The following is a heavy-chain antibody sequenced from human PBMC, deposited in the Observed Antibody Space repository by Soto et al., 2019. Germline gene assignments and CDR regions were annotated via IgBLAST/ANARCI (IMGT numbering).Heavy chain of an antibody. J-gene: IGHJ4*02. CDR2: ISSSSSTI. CDR1: GFTFSSYS. CDR3: ARDFRPYYDILTGYERSSAFDY. V-gene: IGHV3-48*01. Sequence: EVQLVEFGGGLVQPGGSLRLSCAASGFTFSSYSMNWVRQAPGKGLEWVSYISSSSSTIYYADSVKGRFTISRDNAKNSLYLQMNSLRAEDTAVYYCARDFRPYYDILTGYERSSAFDYWGQGTLVTVSS. D-gene: IGHD3-9*01.